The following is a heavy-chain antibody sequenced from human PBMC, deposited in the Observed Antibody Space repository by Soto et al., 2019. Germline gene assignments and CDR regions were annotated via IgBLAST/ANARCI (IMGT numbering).Heavy chain of an antibody. Sequence: GESLKISCKGSGYSFANYWIGWVRQMPGKGLEWMGIIYPGDSETTYSPSFQGQVVISAARANGTAYLQWSTLEASDTAMYYCARQALAYTSTLGHAFDIWGQGTMVTVSS. CDR3: ARQALAYTSTLGHAFDI. V-gene: IGHV5-51*01. CDR2: IYPGDSET. J-gene: IGHJ3*02. CDR1: GYSFANYW. D-gene: IGHD6-19*01.